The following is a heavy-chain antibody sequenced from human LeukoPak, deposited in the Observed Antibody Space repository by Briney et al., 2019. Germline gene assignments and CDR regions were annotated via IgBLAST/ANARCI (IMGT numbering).Heavy chain of an antibody. CDR1: GGSFSGYY. Sequence: SETLSLTCAVYGGSFSGYYWSWIRQPPGKGLEWIGEINHVGSANYNPSLKSRVTISVDTSKNQFSLKLSSVTAADTAVYYCARTLLGDGAFDIWGQGTMVTVSS. J-gene: IGHJ3*02. CDR3: ARTLLGDGAFDI. V-gene: IGHV4-34*01. CDR2: INHVGSA. D-gene: IGHD3-10*01.